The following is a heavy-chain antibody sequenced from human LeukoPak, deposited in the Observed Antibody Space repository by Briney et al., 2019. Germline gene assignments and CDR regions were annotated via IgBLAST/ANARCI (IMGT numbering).Heavy chain of an antibody. D-gene: IGHD1-14*01. Sequence: TSETLSLTCTVSGYSISSGYYWGWIRQPPGKGLEWIESIYHSGSTYYNPSLKSRVTISVDTSKNQFSLKLSSVTAADTAVYYCARDPGMKPSNWFDPWGQGTLVTVSS. CDR2: IYHSGST. CDR1: GYSISSGYY. CDR3: ARDPGMKPSNWFDP. J-gene: IGHJ5*02. V-gene: IGHV4-38-2*02.